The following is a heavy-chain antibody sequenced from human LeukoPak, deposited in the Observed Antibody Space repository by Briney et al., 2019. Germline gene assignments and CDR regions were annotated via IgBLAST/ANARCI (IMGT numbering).Heavy chain of an antibody. CDR2: ISGSGGST. J-gene: IGHJ3*02. V-gene: IGHV3-23*01. CDR3: AREGVGGDYISDAFDI. Sequence: GGSLRLSCAASGFTFSSYAMSWVRQAPGKGLEWVSAISGSGGSTYYADSVKGRFTISRDNSKNTLYLQMNSLRAEDTAVYYCAREGVGGDYISDAFDIWGQGTMVTVSS. D-gene: IGHD4-17*01. CDR1: GFTFSSYA.